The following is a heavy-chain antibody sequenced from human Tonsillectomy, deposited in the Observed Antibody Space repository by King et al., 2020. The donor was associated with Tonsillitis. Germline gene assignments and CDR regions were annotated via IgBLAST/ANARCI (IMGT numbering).Heavy chain of an antibody. CDR3: ARMTRYYGAGT. CDR1: GGSISPGAYY. CDR2: IFYSGHT. D-gene: IGHD3-10*01. J-gene: IGHJ5*02. Sequence: VQLQESGPGLVKPSQTLSLTCPVSGGSISPGAYYWSWIRQPPGKGLAWIGYIFYSGHTSHNPALKSRVTIAVDTSQNQFSLRLSSVTAADTVVYFCARMTRYYGAGTWGQGTLDTVPS. V-gene: IGHV4-30-4*01.